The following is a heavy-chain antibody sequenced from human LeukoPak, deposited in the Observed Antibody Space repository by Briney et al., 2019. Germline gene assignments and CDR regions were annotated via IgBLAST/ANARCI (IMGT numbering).Heavy chain of an antibody. CDR1: GFTFSSYW. J-gene: IGHJ4*01. D-gene: IGHD6-13*01. Sequence: GGSLRLSCAVSGFTFSSYWMNWVRQAPGKGLEWVASIRQDGGEKSYVDSVKGRFTISRDNTKNSLYLQINSLRTEDTAMYYCARDGTAPGLYFDLWGQGTLVTVSS. CDR3: ARDGTAPGLYFDL. V-gene: IGHV3-7*01. CDR2: IRQDGGEK.